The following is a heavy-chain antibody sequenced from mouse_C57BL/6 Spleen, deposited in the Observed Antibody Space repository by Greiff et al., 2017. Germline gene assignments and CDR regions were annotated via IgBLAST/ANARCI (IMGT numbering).Heavy chain of an antibody. CDR2: IYPGGGYT. Sequence: VQRVESGAELVRPGTSVKMSCKASGYTFTNYWIGWAKQRPGHGLEWIGDIYPGGGYTNYNEKFKGKATLTADKSSSTAYMQFSSLTSEDSAIYYCARAQDDYDVGYAMDYWGQGTSVTVSS. CDR1: GYTFTNYW. V-gene: IGHV1-63*01. D-gene: IGHD2-4*01. J-gene: IGHJ4*01. CDR3: ARAQDDYDVGYAMDY.